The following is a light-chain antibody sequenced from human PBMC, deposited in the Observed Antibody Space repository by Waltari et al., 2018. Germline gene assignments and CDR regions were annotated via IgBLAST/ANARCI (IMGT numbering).Light chain of an antibody. CDR2: AGS. V-gene: IGKV3-20*01. CDR1: QSVTSSY. Sequence: EIVLTQSPGTLSLSPGDRASLSCRASQSVTSSYLAWYQQKPGQAPRLLIYAGSSRATGIPDRFSGSGFGTAFSLTISRLEPDDFAVYYCQQYDNSPTFGQGTKVDIK. CDR3: QQYDNSPT. J-gene: IGKJ1*01.